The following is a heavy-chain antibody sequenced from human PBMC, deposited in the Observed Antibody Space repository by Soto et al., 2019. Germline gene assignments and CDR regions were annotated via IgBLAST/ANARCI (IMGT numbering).Heavy chain of an antibody. CDR1: GFNVGAFA. Sequence: EVQLLESGGDLVQPGGSLRLSCAASGFNVGAFAVNWVRQAPGKGLEWVSGISVSDAFIYYAESVRGRFSISRDASENILYLQMNSLRVDDTALYYCTRETVAGITGLDYWGPGTLVTVSS. J-gene: IGHJ4*02. V-gene: IGHV3-23*01. D-gene: IGHD1-20*01. CDR3: TRETVAGITGLDY. CDR2: ISVSDAFI.